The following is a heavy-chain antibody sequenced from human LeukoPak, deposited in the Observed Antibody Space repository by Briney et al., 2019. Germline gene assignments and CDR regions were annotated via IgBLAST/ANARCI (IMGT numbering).Heavy chain of an antibody. V-gene: IGHV6-1*01. J-gene: IGHJ5*02. D-gene: IGHD4-17*01. CDR3: SRGYGAHNWFDP. Sequence: SQTLSLTCAISGDSVSSNTAALNWIRQSPSSGLEWLGRTYYRSEWYNDYAVSVKSRIIINPDTSKNQFSLQLSSVTPEDTAVYFCSRGYGAHNWFDPWGQGTLVTVSS. CDR1: GDSVSSNTAA. CDR2: TYYRSEWYN.